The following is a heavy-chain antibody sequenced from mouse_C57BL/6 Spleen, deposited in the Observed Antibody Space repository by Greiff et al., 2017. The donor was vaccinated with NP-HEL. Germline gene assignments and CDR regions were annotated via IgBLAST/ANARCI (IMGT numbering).Heavy chain of an antibody. CDR2: IYPGGGYT. V-gene: IGHV1-63*01. D-gene: IGHD1-1*01. Sequence: VQLQPSGAELVRPGTSVKMSCKASGYTFTNYWIGWAKQRPGHGLEWIGDIYPGGGYTNSNEKFKGKATLTADKTSSTAYMQFSSLTSEDSASYYGARGGEVDFDYWGQGTTLTVSS. CDR3: ARGGEVDFDY. CDR1: GYTFTNYW. J-gene: IGHJ2*01.